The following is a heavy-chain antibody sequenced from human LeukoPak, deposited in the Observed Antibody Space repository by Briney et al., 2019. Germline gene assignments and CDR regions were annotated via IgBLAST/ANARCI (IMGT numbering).Heavy chain of an antibody. CDR1: GYTFTSYD. Sequence: EASVKVCCKASGYTFTSYDINWVRQATGQGLEWMGWMNPNSGNTGYAQKFQGRVTITRNTSISTAYMELSSLRAEDTAVYYCARGTKKGSGSGIRILYYMDVWGKGTTVTVSS. J-gene: IGHJ6*03. V-gene: IGHV1-8*03. CDR2: MNPNSGNT. D-gene: IGHD3-10*01. CDR3: ARGTKKGSGSGIRILYYMDV.